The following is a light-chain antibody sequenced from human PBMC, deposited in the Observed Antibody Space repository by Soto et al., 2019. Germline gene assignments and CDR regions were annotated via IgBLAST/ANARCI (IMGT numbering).Light chain of an antibody. Sequence: EIVLTQSPATLSVSPGERATLSCRASQSVSSYLAWYQQKPGQAPRLRIYDASNRATGIPARFSGSGSGTDFTLTISSLEPEDFAVYYCQQRSNWRITFGQGTRLEIK. CDR2: DAS. V-gene: IGKV3-11*01. CDR1: QSVSSY. J-gene: IGKJ5*01. CDR3: QQRSNWRIT.